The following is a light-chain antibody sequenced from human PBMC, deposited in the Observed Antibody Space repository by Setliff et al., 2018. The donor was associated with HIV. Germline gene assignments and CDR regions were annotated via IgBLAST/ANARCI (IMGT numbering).Light chain of an antibody. Sequence: QSALTQPASVSGSPGQSITVSCTGTSNDIGAYDYVSWYVQRPGKAPKLIIYDVTKRPSGVPDRFSGSKSGNTASLTVSGLQAEDEGDYYCTSYGGNNNFYVLGTGTKVTVL. V-gene: IGLV2-8*01. CDR2: DVT. J-gene: IGLJ1*01. CDR1: SNDIGAYDY. CDR3: TSYGGNNNFYV.